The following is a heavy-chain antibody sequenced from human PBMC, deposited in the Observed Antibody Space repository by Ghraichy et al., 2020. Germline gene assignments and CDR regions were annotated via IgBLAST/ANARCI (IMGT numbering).Heavy chain of an antibody. J-gene: IGHJ5*02. CDR3: AVIVAGLFDWFDP. CDR1: GGSVSSSTYN. Sequence: SETLSLTCTVSGGSVSSSTYNWGWIRQPPGKGLEWIGTISYSGSTYYNPSLKSRVSMSIDTTGNQFSLKLSSVTAADTAVYCCAVIVAGLFDWFDPWGQGTLVTVSS. V-gene: IGHV4-39*07. CDR2: ISYSGST. D-gene: IGHD6-19*01.